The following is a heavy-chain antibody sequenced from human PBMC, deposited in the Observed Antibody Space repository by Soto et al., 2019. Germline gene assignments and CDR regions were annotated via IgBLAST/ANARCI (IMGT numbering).Heavy chain of an antibody. V-gene: IGHV3-33*01. CDR2: AWHDGRHL. J-gene: IGHJ3*01. D-gene: IGHD2-21*02. Sequence: EQLVESGGGMVQPGRSLRLSCEASAFTLSYFGMHWVRQAPGKGLEWVAVAWHDGRHLAYPESARGRFTISRADSKSTLFLEIDSLRVKDTAVYCCVRAWGTCTPGDCASRGFDVWGQGTMVTVSS. CDR1: AFTLSYFG. CDR3: VRAWGTCTPGDCASRGFDV.